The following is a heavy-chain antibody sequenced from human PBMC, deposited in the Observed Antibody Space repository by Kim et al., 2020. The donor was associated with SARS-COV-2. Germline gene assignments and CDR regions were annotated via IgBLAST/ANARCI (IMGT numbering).Heavy chain of an antibody. V-gene: IGHV1-2*02. Sequence: ASVKVSCKAXGYTFTGYYMHWVRQAPGQGLEWMGWINPNSGGTNYAQKFQGRVTMTRDTSISTAYMELSRLRSDDTAVYYCARVYRRETGIAAAGTPGYWGQGTLVTVSS. D-gene: IGHD6-13*01. CDR1: GYTFTGYY. CDR3: ARVYRRETGIAAAGTPGY. J-gene: IGHJ4*02. CDR2: INPNSGGT.